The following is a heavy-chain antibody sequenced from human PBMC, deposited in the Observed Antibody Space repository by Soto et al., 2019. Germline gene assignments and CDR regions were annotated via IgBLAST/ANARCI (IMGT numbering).Heavy chain of an antibody. J-gene: IGHJ6*02. D-gene: IGHD6-19*01. Sequence: GGSLRLSCAASGFTFSSYAMSWVRQAPGKGLEWVSAISGSGGSTYYADSVKGRFTISRGNSKNTLYLQMNSLRAEDTAVYYCAKSSGWPYYYYGMDVWGQGTTVTVSS. CDR2: ISGSGGST. V-gene: IGHV3-23*01. CDR1: GFTFSSYA. CDR3: AKSSGWPYYYYGMDV.